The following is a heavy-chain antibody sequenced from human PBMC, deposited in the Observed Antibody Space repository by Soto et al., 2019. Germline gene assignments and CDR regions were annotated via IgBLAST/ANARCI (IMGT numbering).Heavy chain of an antibody. CDR2: VYYTGST. V-gene: IGHV4-59*08. D-gene: IGHD2-15*01. J-gene: IGHJ4*02. CDR3: ARHHEYCSGGTCYVVDY. CDR1: GASISPY. Sequence: QVQLQESGPGLVKPSETLSLTCTVSGASISPYWTWIRQPPGKELEWIGYVYYTGSTNYSPSLESRVPMSLDTSKSQFSLMLTSVTAADTAVYYCARHHEYCSGGTCYVVDYWGPGTLVTVSS.